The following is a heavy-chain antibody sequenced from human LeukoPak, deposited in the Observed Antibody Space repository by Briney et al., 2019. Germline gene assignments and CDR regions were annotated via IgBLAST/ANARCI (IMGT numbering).Heavy chain of an antibody. Sequence: SETLSLTCTVSGGSISSSSYYWGWIRQPPGKGLEWIGSIYYSGSTYYNPSLKSRVTISVDTAKNQFSLKLSSVTAADTAVYYCARRRYYDSSGCFDYWGQGTLVTVSS. V-gene: IGHV4-39*01. CDR1: GGSISSSSYY. J-gene: IGHJ4*02. CDR3: ARRRYYDSSGCFDY. D-gene: IGHD3-22*01. CDR2: IYYSGST.